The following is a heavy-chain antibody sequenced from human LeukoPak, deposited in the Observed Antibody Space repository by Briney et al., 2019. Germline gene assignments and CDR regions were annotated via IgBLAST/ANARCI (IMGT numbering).Heavy chain of an antibody. CDR3: ANLPRLTMVRGVAIKGY. Sequence: PSQTLSLTCTVSGGSISSGGYYWSWIRQPPGKGLEWIGYIYHSGSTYYNPSLKSRVTISVDTSKNQFSLKLSSVTAADTAVYYCANLPRLTMVRGVAIKGYWGQGTLVTVSS. V-gene: IGHV4-30-2*01. CDR2: IYHSGST. D-gene: IGHD3-10*01. CDR1: GGSISSGGYY. J-gene: IGHJ4*02.